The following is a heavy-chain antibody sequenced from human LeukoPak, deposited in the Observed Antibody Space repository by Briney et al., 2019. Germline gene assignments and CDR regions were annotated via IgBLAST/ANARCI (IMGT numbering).Heavy chain of an antibody. J-gene: IGHJ3*02. CDR2: IYSGGRT. D-gene: IGHD2-21*02. V-gene: IGHV3-66*01. CDR3: ARAGVTYCGGDCSSGAFDI. CDR1: GFTFSSYA. Sequence: GGSLRLSCAASGFTFSSYAMSWVRQAPGKGLEWVSVIYSGGRTYYADSVKGRFTISRDNSKNTLYLQMNSLRAEDTAVYYCARAGVTYCGGDCSSGAFDIWGQGTMVTVSS.